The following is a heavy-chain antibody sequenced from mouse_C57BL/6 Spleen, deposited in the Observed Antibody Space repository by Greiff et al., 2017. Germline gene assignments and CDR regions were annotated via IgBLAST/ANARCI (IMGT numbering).Heavy chain of an antibody. D-gene: IGHD2-5*01. J-gene: IGHJ2*01. V-gene: IGHV1-55*01. Sequence: QVQLQQPGAELVKPGASVKMSCKASGYTFTSYWITWVKQRPGQGLEWIGGIYPGSGSTNYNEKFKSKATLTVDTSSSTAYMQLSSLTSEDSAVYYCARSNSNYGGDYWGQGTTLTVSS. CDR1: GYTFTSYW. CDR3: ARSNSNYGGDY. CDR2: IYPGSGST.